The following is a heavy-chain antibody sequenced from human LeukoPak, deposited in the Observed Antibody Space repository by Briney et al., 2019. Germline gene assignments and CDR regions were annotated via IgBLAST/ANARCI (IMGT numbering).Heavy chain of an antibody. Sequence: PGRCPRPSCAAVGFTFSSYAMSSASPPAGDGREWVSAISGGGASTNHAESVEGRFTISREKTKTPLNLQMNSLRAEAPAAYQCAKVLGRWYNWNDLFDSWGQGTLVTVS. CDR3: AKVLGRWYNWNDLFDS. CDR2: ISGGGAST. J-gene: IGHJ4*02. D-gene: IGHD1-1*01. V-gene: IGHV3-23*01. CDR1: GFTFSSYA.